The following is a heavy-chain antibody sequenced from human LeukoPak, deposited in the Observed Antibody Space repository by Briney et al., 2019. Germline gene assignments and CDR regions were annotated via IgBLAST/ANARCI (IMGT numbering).Heavy chain of an antibody. D-gene: IGHD6-19*01. CDR2: ISYDGNNK. CDR3: AKYQRQWLPKGGFDY. V-gene: IGHV3-30*18. CDR1: GFTFSSYG. Sequence: PGRSLRLSCAASGFTFSSYGMHWVRQAPGKGLEWVAVISYDGNNKYYADSVKGRFTIFRDNSKNTLYLQMDNLRAEDTAVYYCAKYQRQWLPKGGFDYWGQGTLVTVSS. J-gene: IGHJ4*02.